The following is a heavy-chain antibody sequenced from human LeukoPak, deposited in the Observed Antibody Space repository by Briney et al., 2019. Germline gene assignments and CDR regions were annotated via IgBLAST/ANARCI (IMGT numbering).Heavy chain of an antibody. CDR1: GFTFSSYS. D-gene: IGHD3-10*01. CDR2: ISSSSSTI. Sequence: PGGSLRLSCAASGFTFSSYSMNWVRQAPGKGLEWVSYISSSSSTIYYADSVKGRFTISRDNAKNSLYLQMNSLRAEDTAVYYCARDMVRGVISSGGHDHWGQGTLVTVSS. CDR3: ARDMVRGVISSGGHDH. J-gene: IGHJ4*02. V-gene: IGHV3-48*01.